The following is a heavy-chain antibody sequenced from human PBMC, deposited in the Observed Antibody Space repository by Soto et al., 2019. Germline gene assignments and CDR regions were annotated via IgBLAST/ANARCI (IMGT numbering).Heavy chain of an antibody. Sequence: QVQLAQSGAEVKKPGASVKVSCKASGYTFTSYAMHWVRQAPGQRLEWMGWINAGNGNTKYSQKFQGRVTITRDTSASTAYMELSSLRSEDTAVYYCARGVGTMVRGVSLFDYWGQGTLVTVSS. V-gene: IGHV1-3*01. CDR3: ARGVGTMVRGVSLFDY. CDR1: GYTFTSYA. CDR2: INAGNGNT. J-gene: IGHJ4*02. D-gene: IGHD3-10*01.